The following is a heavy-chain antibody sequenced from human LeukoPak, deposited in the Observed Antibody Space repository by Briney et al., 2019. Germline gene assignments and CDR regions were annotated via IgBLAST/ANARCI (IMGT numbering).Heavy chain of an antibody. CDR2: IYYSGST. CDR1: GGSISGSSYY. V-gene: IGHV4-39*07. CDR3: ARAGSSGYYYVSGFDP. Sequence: SETLSLTCTVSGGSISGSSYYWGWIRQPPGKGLEWIGSIYYSGSTYYNPSLKSRVTISVDASKNQFSLKLSSVTAADTAVYYCARAGSSGYYYVSGFDPWGQGTLVTVSS. D-gene: IGHD3-22*01. J-gene: IGHJ5*02.